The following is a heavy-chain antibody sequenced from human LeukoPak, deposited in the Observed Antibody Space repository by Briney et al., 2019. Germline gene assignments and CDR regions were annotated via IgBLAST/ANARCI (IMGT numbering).Heavy chain of an antibody. CDR2: IIPIFGTS. CDR1: GGTFSSYT. Sequence: SVKVSFKASGGTFSSYTISWVRQAPGQGLKWMGGIIPIFGTSNYAQKFQGRVTITADESTSTVYMELSSLRSEDTAVYYCARGLGGSGTGTTAYFDYWGQGTLVTVSS. V-gene: IGHV1-69*13. J-gene: IGHJ4*02. CDR3: ARGLGGSGTGTTAYFDY. D-gene: IGHD1-1*01.